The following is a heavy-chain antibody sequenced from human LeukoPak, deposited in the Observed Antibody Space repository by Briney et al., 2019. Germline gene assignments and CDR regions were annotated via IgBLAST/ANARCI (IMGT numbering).Heavy chain of an antibody. CDR1: GFTFSSHG. Sequence: GGSLRLSCAASGFTFSSHGMHWVRQAPGKGLEWVAVIWYDGSNKYYADSVKGRFTISRDNSKNTLYLQMNSLRAEDTAVYYCARDTIVVVPAAIAVDYYGMDVWGQGTTVTVSS. CDR2: IWYDGSNK. J-gene: IGHJ6*02. V-gene: IGHV3-33*08. D-gene: IGHD2-2*01. CDR3: ARDTIVVVPAAIAVDYYGMDV.